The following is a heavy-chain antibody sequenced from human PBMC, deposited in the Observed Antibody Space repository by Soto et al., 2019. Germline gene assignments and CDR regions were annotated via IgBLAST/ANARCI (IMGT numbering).Heavy chain of an antibody. V-gene: IGHV3-66*01. CDR3: ARDRIPTGMDV. Sequence: GSLRLSCAASGFTVSSNYMSWVRHAPGKVLEWVSVIYSGGSTYYADSVKGRFTISRDNSKNTLYLQMNSLRAEDTAVYYCARDRIPTGMDVWGQGTTVTVSS. CDR2: IYSGGST. J-gene: IGHJ6*02. CDR1: GFTVSSNY.